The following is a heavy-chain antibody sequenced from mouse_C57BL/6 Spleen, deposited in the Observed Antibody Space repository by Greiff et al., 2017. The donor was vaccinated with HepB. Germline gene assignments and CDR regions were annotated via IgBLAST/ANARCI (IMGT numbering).Heavy chain of an antibody. Sequence: EVQGVESGGGLVQPGGSLSLSCAASGFTFTDYYMSWVRQPPGKALEWLGFIRNKANGYTTEYSASVKGRFTISRDNSQSILYLQMNALRAEDSATYYCARSQLGLGRNWYFDVWGTGTTVTVSS. V-gene: IGHV7-3*01. CDR1: GFTFTDYY. D-gene: IGHD4-1*02. CDR3: ARSQLGLGRNWYFDV. J-gene: IGHJ1*03. CDR2: IRNKANGYTT.